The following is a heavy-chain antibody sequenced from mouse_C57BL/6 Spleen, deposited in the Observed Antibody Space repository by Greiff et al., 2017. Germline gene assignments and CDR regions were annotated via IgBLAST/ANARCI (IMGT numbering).Heavy chain of an antibody. J-gene: IGHJ3*01. CDR1: GYTFTSYG. Sequence: VQLVESGAELARPGASVKLSCKASGYTFTSYGISWVKQRTGQGLEWIGEIYPRSGNTYYNEKFKGKATLTADKSSSTAYMELRSLTSEDSAVYFCAGANWDRFAYWGQGTLVTVSA. CDR3: AGANWDRFAY. CDR2: IYPRSGNT. D-gene: IGHD4-1*01. V-gene: IGHV1-81*01.